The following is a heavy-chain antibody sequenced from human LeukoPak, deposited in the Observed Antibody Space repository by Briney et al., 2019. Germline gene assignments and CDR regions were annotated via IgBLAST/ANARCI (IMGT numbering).Heavy chain of an antibody. CDR1: GFTFSDYW. CDR3: GVVV. V-gene: IGHV3-7*01. J-gene: IGHJ6*04. CDR2: IKPDGSEK. Sequence: PGGSLRLSCAASGFTFSDYWMSWVRQAPGKGLEWVANIKPDGSEKYYADSVEGRFTISRDNAKNSVYLQMNSLRGEDTAVYYCGVVVWGEGTTVTVSS.